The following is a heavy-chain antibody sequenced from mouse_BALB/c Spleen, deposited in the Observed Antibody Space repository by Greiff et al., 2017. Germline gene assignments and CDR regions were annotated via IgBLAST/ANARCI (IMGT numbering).Heavy chain of an antibody. J-gene: IGHJ4*01. CDR1: GFSLSTSGMG. D-gene: IGHD2-2*01. Sequence: QVTLKESGPGILQPSQTLSLTCSFSGFSLSTSGMGVSWIRQPSGKGLEWLAHIYWDDDKRYNPSLKSRLTISKDTSRNQVFLKITSVDTADTATYYCARREGGYSYAMDYWGQGTSVTVSS. V-gene: IGHV8-12*01. CDR2: IYWDDDK. CDR3: ARREGGYSYAMDY.